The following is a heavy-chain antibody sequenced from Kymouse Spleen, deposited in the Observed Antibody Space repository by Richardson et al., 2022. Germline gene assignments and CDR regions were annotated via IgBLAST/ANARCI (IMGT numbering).Heavy chain of an antibody. D-gene: IGHD3-10*01. CDR3: ARDPDYYGSGSYDY. Sequence: EVQLVESGGGLVQPGGSLRLSCAASGFTFSSYWMSWVRQAPGKGLEWVANIKQDGSEKYYVDSVKGRFTISRDNAKNSLYLQMNSLRAEDTAVYYCARDPDYYGSGSYDYWGQGTLVTVSS. CDR1: GFTFSSYW. CDR2: IKQDGSEK. J-gene: IGHJ4*02. V-gene: IGHV3-7*01.